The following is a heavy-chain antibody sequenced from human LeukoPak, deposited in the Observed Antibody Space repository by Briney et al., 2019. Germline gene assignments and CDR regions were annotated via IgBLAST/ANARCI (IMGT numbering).Heavy chain of an antibody. Sequence: SETLSLTCTVSGGSIDSGSFYRNWIRQPAGKGLEWIGYIYHSGSTYYNPSLKSRVIISVDRSKNQFSLKLGSVAAADTAVYYCARDMPTLNSWFDPWGQGTLVTVSS. CDR3: ARDMPTLNSWFDP. D-gene: IGHD4-11*01. CDR1: GGSIDSGSFY. V-gene: IGHV4-61*10. J-gene: IGHJ5*02. CDR2: IYHSGST.